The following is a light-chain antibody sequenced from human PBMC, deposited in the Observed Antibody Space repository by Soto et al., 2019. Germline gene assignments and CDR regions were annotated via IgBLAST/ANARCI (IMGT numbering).Light chain of an antibody. CDR3: QQYKNWPPLT. CDR1: QSVRYN. Sequence: EIVMTQSPATVSVSPGETATLSCRASQSVRYNLAWYQQKPGQGLRLLIYGAFTRATGIPARFSGSGSGTEFSLTISSLQSEDFAVYYCQQYKNWPPLTFGGGTKVEIK. CDR2: GAF. J-gene: IGKJ4*01. V-gene: IGKV3-15*01.